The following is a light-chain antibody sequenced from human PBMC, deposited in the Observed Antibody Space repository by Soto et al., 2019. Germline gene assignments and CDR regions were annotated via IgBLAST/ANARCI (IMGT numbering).Light chain of an antibody. J-gene: IGKJ5*01. CDR2: AAS. CDR3: QQLNTFPFT. Sequence: MNQSPSTLSASLGDRVTITCRASQSISSWLAWYQQKPGKAPKLLIYAASSLQSGVPSRFSGSGSGTEFTLTISGLLPEDFATYHCQQLNTFPFTFGQGTRLEI. CDR1: QSISSW. V-gene: IGKV1-5*01.